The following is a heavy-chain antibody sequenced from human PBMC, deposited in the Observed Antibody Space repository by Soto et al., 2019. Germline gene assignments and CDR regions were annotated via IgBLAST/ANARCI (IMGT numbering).Heavy chain of an antibody. CDR3: VSLPWVIPSPYYYYYGMDV. D-gene: IGHD1-26*01. J-gene: IGHJ6*02. V-gene: IGHV3-49*04. CDR1: GFSFVDYA. CDR2: IRSKAYGGTT. Sequence: GGSLRVSCTASGFSFVDYAMSWVRQAPGKGLEWVGFIRSKAYGGTTEYAASVKGRFTISRDDSKSIAYLQMNSLKTEDTAVYCCVSLPWVIPSPYYYYYGMDVWGQGTTVTVSS.